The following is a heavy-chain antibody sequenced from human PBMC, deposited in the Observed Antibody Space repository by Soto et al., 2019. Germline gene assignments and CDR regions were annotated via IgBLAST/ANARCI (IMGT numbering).Heavy chain of an antibody. J-gene: IGHJ4*02. CDR1: GGSISSRGFY. CDR2: IYYSGST. V-gene: IGHV4-31*03. Sequence: QVQLQESGPGLVKPSQTLSLTCTVSGGSISSRGFYWTWIRQHPGKGLEWIGYIYYSGSTYYNPSLKSRVTISPDTPKNQFSLKLDSVTAADTAVYYCARAYSSWYWDYWGQGTLVTVSS. CDR3: ARAYSSWYWDY. D-gene: IGHD6-13*01.